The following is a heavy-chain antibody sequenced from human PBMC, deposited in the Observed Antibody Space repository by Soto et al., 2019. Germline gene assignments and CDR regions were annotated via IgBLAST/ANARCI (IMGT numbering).Heavy chain of an antibody. D-gene: IGHD1-1*01. CDR3: ARSVTTTLNWFDP. Sequence: AASVKVSCKASGYTFTSYAMHWVRQAPGQRLEWMGWINAGNGNTKYSQKFQGRVTITRDTSASTAYMELSSLRSEDTAVYYCARSVTTTLNWFDPWGQGTLVTVSS. V-gene: IGHV1-3*01. CDR2: INAGNGNT. J-gene: IGHJ5*02. CDR1: GYTFTSYA.